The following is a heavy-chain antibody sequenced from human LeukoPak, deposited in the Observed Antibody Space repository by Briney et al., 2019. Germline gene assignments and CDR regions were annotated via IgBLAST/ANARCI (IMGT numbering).Heavy chain of an antibody. J-gene: IGHJ4*02. CDR1: GFTFSDHY. V-gene: IGHV3-11*01. CDR3: ARGAGRLADY. D-gene: IGHD6-19*01. Sequence: KPGGSLRLSCTASGFTFSDHYMSWIREAPGKGLEWVSYISNNHSPTYYADSVRGRFTISRDNAKNSLYLQMDSLSAEDTAVYYCARGAGRLADYWGQGTLVTVSS. CDR2: ISNNHSPT.